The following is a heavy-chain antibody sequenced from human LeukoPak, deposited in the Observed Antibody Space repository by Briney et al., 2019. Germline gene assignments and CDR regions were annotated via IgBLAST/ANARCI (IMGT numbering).Heavy chain of an antibody. CDR1: GGSISSSSYY. D-gene: IGHD3-22*01. CDR3: ARASRYYYDSSGQKGYFDY. Sequence: SETLSLTCSVSGGSISSSSYYWGWIRQPPGKGLEWIGSIYYSGSTYYNPSLKSRVTISVGTSKNQFSLKLSSVTAADTAVYYCARASRYYYDSSGQKGYFDYWGQGTLVTVSS. V-gene: IGHV4-39*01. CDR2: IYYSGST. J-gene: IGHJ4*02.